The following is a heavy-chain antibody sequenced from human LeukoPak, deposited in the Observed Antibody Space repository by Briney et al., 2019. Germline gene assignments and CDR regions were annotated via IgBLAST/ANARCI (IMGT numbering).Heavy chain of an antibody. CDR1: GFTFSSYG. D-gene: IGHD3-3*01. J-gene: IGHJ4*02. CDR3: GNTYYDFWSSYYRLGY. CDR2: IRYDGSNK. Sequence: GGSLRLSCAASGFTFSSYGMHWVRQAPGKGREWVAFIRYDGSNKYYADSVKGRFTISRDNSKNTLYLQMNSLRAEDTAVYYCGNTYYDFWSSYYRLGYWGQGTLVTVSS. V-gene: IGHV3-30*02.